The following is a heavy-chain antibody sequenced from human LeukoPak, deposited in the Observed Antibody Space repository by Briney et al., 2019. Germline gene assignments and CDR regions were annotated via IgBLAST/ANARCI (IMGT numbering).Heavy chain of an antibody. Sequence: GGSLRLSCAASGFTFSTYSMNWVRQAPGKGLEWISYITSSSTIYYADSMKGRFTVSRDNAKNSLYLQMNSLRAEDTAAYYCARVLNMGLDSWGQGTLVTVSS. CDR3: ARVLNMGLDS. J-gene: IGHJ4*02. CDR2: ITSSSTI. V-gene: IGHV3-48*04. CDR1: GFTFSTYS.